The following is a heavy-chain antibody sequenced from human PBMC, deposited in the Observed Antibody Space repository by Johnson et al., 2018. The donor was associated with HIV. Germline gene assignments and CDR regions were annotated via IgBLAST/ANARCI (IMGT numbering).Heavy chain of an antibody. J-gene: IGHJ3*02. CDR1: GFTFSSYW. V-gene: IGHV3-74*02. CDR3: AKVRGWSDDTFDI. Sequence: EVQLVESGGGLVQPGGSLRLSCAASGFTFSSYWMHWVRQAPGKGLVWVSRINSDGSTTSYADSVKGRFTIPRDNSKNTLYLQMNSLRAEDTAVYYCAKVRGWSDDTFDIWGQGTMVTVSS. D-gene: IGHD5-12*01. CDR2: INSDGSTT.